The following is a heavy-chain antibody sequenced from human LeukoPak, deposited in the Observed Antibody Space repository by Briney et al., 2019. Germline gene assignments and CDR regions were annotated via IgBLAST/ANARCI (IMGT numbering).Heavy chain of an antibody. CDR2: IDPKSGVT. V-gene: IGHV1-2*02. D-gene: IGHD6-19*01. J-gene: IGHJ4*02. Sequence: GASVKVSCKASGYTFSGYFMHWVRQADGQGLEWSGWIDPKSGVTKFAQKFQGRVTMTRDTSISTAYMELSSLRSDDTAVYFCARWRGYSSGWSGPFDDWGQGTLVTVSS. CDR1: GYTFSGYF. CDR3: ARWRGYSSGWSGPFDD.